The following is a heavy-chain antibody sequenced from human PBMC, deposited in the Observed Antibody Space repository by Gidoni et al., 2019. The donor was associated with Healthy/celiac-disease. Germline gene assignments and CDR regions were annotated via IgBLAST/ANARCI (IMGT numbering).Heavy chain of an antibody. Sequence: EVQLLESGGGLVQPGGSLRLSCAASGFTFRSYAMSWVRQAPGKGLEEGSDISGSGGSTYYADPVKGRFTNTRINSKNTLYLQMNSLRAEDTAVYYCAKAAYYYDSSGLTRGWGQGTLGTVSS. J-gene: IGHJ4*02. CDR3: AKAAYYYDSSGLTRG. V-gene: IGHV3-23*01. D-gene: IGHD3-22*01. CDR2: ISGSGGST. CDR1: GFTFRSYA.